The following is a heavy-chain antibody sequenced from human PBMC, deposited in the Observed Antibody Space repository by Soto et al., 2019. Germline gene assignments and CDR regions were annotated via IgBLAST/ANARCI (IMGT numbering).Heavy chain of an antibody. CDR2: IYYSGST. D-gene: IGHD6-13*01. V-gene: IGHV4-31*03. J-gene: IGHJ4*02. Sequence: SETLSLTCSVSGLTISSASYYWSWIRQHPGKGLEWVGNIYYSGSTYYSPSLKSRVTVWFDTSKNQFSLRLTSVTAADTAVYYCARYRISGSWSKFDYWGQGTRVTVSS. CDR3: ARYRISGSWSKFDY. CDR1: GLTISSASYY.